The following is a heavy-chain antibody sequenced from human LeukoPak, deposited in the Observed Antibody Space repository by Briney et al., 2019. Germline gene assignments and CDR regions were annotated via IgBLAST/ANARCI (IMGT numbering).Heavy chain of an antibody. CDR3: ARDLSGSLYFDY. V-gene: IGHV4-4*07. CDR1: GGSFSGYY. J-gene: IGHJ4*02. CDR2: LYPSGSS. Sequence: KSSETLSLTCAVYGGSFSGYYWNWIRQPAGKGLEWIGRLYPSGSSDYNPSLKSRVTMSVDTSRNQFPLRVTSVTAADTAIYYCARDLSGSLYFDYWGQGILVTVSA. D-gene: IGHD3-10*01.